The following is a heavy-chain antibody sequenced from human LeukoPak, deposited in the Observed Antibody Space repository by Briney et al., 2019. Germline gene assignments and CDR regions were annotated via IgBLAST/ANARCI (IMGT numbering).Heavy chain of an antibody. V-gene: IGHV3-23*01. CDR3: AKDMYSSGWYGFDY. D-gene: IGHD6-19*01. CDR2: ISGSGGST. Sequence: GRSLRLSCAASGFTFDDYAMHWVRQAPGKGLEWVSAISGSGGSTYYADSVKGRFTISRDNSKNTLYLQMNSLRAEDTAVYYCAKDMYSSGWYGFDYWGQGTLVTVSS. J-gene: IGHJ4*02. CDR1: GFTFDDYA.